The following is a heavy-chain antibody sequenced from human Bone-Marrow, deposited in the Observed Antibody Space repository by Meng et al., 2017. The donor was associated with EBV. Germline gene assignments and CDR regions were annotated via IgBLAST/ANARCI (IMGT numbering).Heavy chain of an antibody. J-gene: IGHJ4*02. CDR2: IDVGNANT. Sequence: LVQSWGEVKKPGASVKVSCKASGYTFRSYAIHWVRQAPGQSLEWMGWIDVGNANTKYSQKFQDRVTITRETFASTVYMELSRLTSEDTAVYYCARRYYDVTGYYYFDFWGQGTLVTVSS. CDR1: GYTFRSYA. D-gene: IGHD3-22*01. V-gene: IGHV1-3*01. CDR3: ARRYYDVTGYYYFDF.